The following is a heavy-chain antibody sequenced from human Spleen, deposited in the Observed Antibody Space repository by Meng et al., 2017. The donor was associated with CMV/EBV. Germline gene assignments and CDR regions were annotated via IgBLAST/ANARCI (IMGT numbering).Heavy chain of an antibody. D-gene: IGHD4-23*01. J-gene: IGHJ4*02. Sequence: GSLRLSCTVSGGSISSSSYYWGWIRQPPGKGLEWIGSIYYSGSTYYNPSLKSRVTISVDTSKNQFSLKLSSVTAADTAVYYCAKLMPVVTLGFAGADYWGQGTLVTVSS. CDR3: AKLMPVVTLGFAGADY. CDR2: IYYSGST. V-gene: IGHV4-39*07. CDR1: GGSISSSSYY.